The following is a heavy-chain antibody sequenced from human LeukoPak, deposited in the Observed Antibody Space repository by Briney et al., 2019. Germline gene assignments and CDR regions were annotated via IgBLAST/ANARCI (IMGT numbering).Heavy chain of an antibody. V-gene: IGHV1-8*01. D-gene: IGHD3-10*01. CDR3: TRGSGSGRRDWFDP. CDR1: GYTFINHD. J-gene: IGHJ5*02. Sequence: ASVKVSCKASGYTFINHDIDWLRQAPGQGLEWMGWMNSNTGNTGYAQRFQDRVTMTRDTSISTAYMELSSLRSEDTAVYYCTRGSGSGRRDWFDPWGQGTLVTVSS. CDR2: MNSNTGNT.